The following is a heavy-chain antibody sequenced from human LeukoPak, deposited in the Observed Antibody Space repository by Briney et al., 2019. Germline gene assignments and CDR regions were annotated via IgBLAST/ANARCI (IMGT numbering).Heavy chain of an antibody. J-gene: IGHJ4*02. D-gene: IGHD6-13*01. CDR2: MNPNSGNT. CDR3: ARGPYGQQLVRMDY. V-gene: IGHV1-8*03. CDR1: GYTFTSYD. Sequence: ASVKVSCKASGYTFTSYDINWVRQATGQGLEWMGWMNPNSGNTGYAQKFQGRVTITRNTSISTAYMELSSLRSEDTAVYYCARGPYGQQLVRMDYWGQGTLVTVSS.